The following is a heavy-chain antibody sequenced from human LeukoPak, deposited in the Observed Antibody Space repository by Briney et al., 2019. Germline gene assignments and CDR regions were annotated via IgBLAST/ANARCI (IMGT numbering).Heavy chain of an antibody. V-gene: IGHV3-73*01. CDR3: ARYGPSNYGYYFDY. D-gene: IGHD4-11*01. CDR1: GFTFSASP. CDR2: ITAKHAT. J-gene: IGHJ4*02. Sequence: GGSLRLSCAASGFTFSASPIHWVRQASGKGLEWVGRITAKHATAYSATVKGRFTISRDDSKYTTYLQMNSLKTEDTAVYYCARYGPSNYGYYFDYWGQGTLVTVSS.